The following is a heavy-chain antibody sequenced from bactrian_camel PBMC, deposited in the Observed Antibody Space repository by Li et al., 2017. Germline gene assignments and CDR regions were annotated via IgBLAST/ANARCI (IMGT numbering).Heavy chain of an antibody. V-gene: IGHV3S53*01. D-gene: IGHD6*01. J-gene: IGHJ4*01. CDR2: IPSAGTE. Sequence: VQLVESGGGLVQPEGSLRLSCTASGYIFMSCQMAWHRQAPGKERELVSAIPSAGTERYADSVKGRFTISHDNAKNTLYLQLNSLKPEDTAMYFCSSLYDRYWGQGTQVTVS. CDR1: GYIFMSCQ. CDR3: SSLYDRY.